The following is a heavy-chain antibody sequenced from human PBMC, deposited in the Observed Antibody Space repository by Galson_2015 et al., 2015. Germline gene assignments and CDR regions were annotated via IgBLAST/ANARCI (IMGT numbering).Heavy chain of an antibody. V-gene: IGHV3-23*01. CDR3: ARVRGTSWNKGDWLDP. CDR2: IGGTGAKT. Sequence: SLRLSCAASGFTFSNSAMTWVRQAPGKGLEWVAAIGGTGAKTYYSESAKGRFTVSRDNSKITLFLQMNSLTADDTALYYCARVRGTSWNKGDWLDPWGQGTLVTVSS. CDR1: GFTFSNSA. D-gene: IGHD1/OR15-1a*01. J-gene: IGHJ5*02.